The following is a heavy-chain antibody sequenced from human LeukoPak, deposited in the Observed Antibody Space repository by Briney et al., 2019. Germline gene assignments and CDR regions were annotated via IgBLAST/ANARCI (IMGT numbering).Heavy chain of an antibody. D-gene: IGHD3-3*01. Sequence: SETLSLTCTVSGGFISNYFWSWIRQPPGKGLEWIGYIFYSGSTNYNPSLKGRVTISVDTSQNHFSLKLSSVTAADTAVYYCARSGPYYDSWSGTRGAFDIWGQGTMVTVSS. CDR2: IFYSGST. V-gene: IGHV4-59*01. CDR3: ARSGPYYDSWSGTRGAFDI. CDR1: GGFISNYF. J-gene: IGHJ3*02.